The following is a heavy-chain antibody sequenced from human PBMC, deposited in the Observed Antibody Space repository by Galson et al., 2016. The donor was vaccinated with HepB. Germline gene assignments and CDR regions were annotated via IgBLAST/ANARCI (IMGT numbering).Heavy chain of an antibody. CDR3: AKMFARTSTWYYFDY. CDR1: GFTFSTYV. Sequence: SLRLSCAVSGFTFSTYVLSWVRQAPGKGLEWVSAIGTSGSTYYADSVKGRFAISRDNSKNTLHLQMNSLRAGDTAVYYCAKMFARTSTWYYFDYWGQGTLVTVSS. V-gene: IGHV3-23*01. J-gene: IGHJ4*02. D-gene: IGHD2-8*02. CDR2: IGTSGST.